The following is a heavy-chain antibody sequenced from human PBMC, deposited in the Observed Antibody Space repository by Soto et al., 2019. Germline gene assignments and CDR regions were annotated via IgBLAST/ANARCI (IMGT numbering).Heavy chain of an antibody. V-gene: IGHV1-69*13. CDR3: ASSGYSYGRHYYYGMDV. CDR1: GGTFSSYA. J-gene: IGHJ6*02. CDR2: IIPIFGTA. D-gene: IGHD5-18*01. Sequence: SVKVSCKASGGTFSSYAISWVRQAPGQGLEWMGGIIPIFGTANYAQKFQGRVTITADESTSTAYMELSSLRSEDTAVYYCASSGYSYGRHYYYGMDVWGQGTTVTVSS.